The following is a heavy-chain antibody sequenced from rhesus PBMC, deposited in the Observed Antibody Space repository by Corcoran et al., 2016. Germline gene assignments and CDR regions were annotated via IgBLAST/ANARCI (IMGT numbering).Heavy chain of an antibody. CDR3: ARDRIYGLDS. Sequence: QLQLQESGPGLVKPSETLSVTCAVSGGSISRNYWSWFRRPPGKGLEWSGRIYGSGSSTNYNPSLKSRVTLSVDTSKNQLSLKLSSVTAADTAVYYCARDRIYGLDSWGQGVVVTVSS. CDR1: GGSISRNY. CDR2: IYGSGSST. V-gene: IGHV4-169*02. J-gene: IGHJ6*01.